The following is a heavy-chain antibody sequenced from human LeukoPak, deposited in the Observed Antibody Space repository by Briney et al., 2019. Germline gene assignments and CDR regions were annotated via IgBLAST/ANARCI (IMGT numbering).Heavy chain of an antibody. Sequence: GGSLRLSCVTSGFIFSSYGIHWVRQTPGKGLEWVAWHFASNKYYAESVRGRFTMSRDNSKSTLYLQMDSLRVEDTAVYYCARDLCSTTSCFDYWGQGTLVSVSS. CDR2: HFASNK. D-gene: IGHD2-2*01. CDR1: GFIFSSYG. CDR3: ARDLCSTTSCFDY. V-gene: IGHV3-33*01. J-gene: IGHJ4*02.